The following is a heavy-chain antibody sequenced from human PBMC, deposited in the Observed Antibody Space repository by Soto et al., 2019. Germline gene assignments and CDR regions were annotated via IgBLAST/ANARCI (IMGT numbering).Heavy chain of an antibody. CDR1: GFTFRNYA. Sequence: GGSLRLSCSVSGFTFRNYAMHWVRQAPGKGLEYVSGITSNGGSTNYADSVKGRFTISRDNYKNILYLQMNSLRAEDTAVYYCVKRPGGYDFWSGYYFDRWGQGTLVTVSS. D-gene: IGHD3-3*01. J-gene: IGHJ4*02. CDR3: VKRPGGYDFWSGYYFDR. CDR2: ITSNGGST. V-gene: IGHV3-64D*06.